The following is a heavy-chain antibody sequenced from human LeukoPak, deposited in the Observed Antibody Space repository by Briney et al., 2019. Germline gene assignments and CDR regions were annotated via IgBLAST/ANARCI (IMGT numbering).Heavy chain of an antibody. Sequence: PGGSLRLSCAASGFTFSTYAMNWVRQAPGKGLEWVSAISGSGGSTYYADSVKGRSTISRDNSKNTLYLQMTSLRAEDTAVYYCASIAALQSYGMDVWGQGTTVTVSS. CDR1: GFTFSTYA. CDR3: ASIAALQSYGMDV. V-gene: IGHV3-23*01. D-gene: IGHD6-13*01. CDR2: ISGSGGST. J-gene: IGHJ6*02.